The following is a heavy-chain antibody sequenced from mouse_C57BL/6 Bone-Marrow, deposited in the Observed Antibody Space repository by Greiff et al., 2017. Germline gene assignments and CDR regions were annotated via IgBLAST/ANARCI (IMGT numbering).Heavy chain of an antibody. Sequence: EVQLVESGGGLVQPGGSLSLSCAASGFTFTDYYMSWVRQPPGKALEWLGFIRNKANGYTTEYSASVKGRFTISRDNSQSILYLQLNALRAKDSATYYCASRLWLRLWYFDVWGTGTTVTVSS. V-gene: IGHV7-3*01. D-gene: IGHD2-2*01. CDR1: GFTFTDYY. CDR3: ASRLWLRLWYFDV. CDR2: IRNKANGYTT. J-gene: IGHJ1*03.